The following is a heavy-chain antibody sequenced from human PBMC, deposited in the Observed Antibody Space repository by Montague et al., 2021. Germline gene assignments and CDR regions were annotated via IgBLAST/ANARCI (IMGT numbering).Heavy chain of an antibody. J-gene: IGHJ6*03. CDR1: RSLINSDYH. CDR2: VSHGGRT. CDR3: ARERDRYYYMDI. Sequence: SETLSLTCTVSRSLINSDYHWCWIRQPPGKGLEWMGSVSHGGRTYYDPSLKSRVTISVDTSNNHFSLRVSSVTAADTAMYCCARERDRYYYMDIWGKGTTITV. V-gene: IGHV4-38-2*02.